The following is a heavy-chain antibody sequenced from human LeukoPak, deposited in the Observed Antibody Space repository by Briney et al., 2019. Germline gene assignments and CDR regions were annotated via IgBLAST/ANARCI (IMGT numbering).Heavy chain of an antibody. V-gene: IGHV1-18*01. CDR3: ARAPSLWFGANYYYYGMDV. CDR1: GYTFTSYG. CDR2: ISAYNGNT. J-gene: IGHJ6*02. Sequence: ASVKVSCKASGYTFTSYGISWVRQAPGQGLEWMGWISAYNGNTNYAQKLQGRVTMTTDTSTSTAYMELRSLRSDDTAVYYCARAPSLWFGANYYYYGMDVWGQGTTVTVSS. D-gene: IGHD3-10*01.